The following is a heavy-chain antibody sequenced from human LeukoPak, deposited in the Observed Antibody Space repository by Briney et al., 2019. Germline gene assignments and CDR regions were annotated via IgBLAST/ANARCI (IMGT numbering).Heavy chain of an antibody. V-gene: IGHV4-4*07. CDR1: GGSISSYY. J-gene: IGHJ6*03. D-gene: IGHD6-19*01. CDR3: ARDALHSSGRGVYYYYYYMDV. CDR2: TYTSGST. Sequence: SETLSLTCTVSGGSISSYYWSWIRQPAGKGLEWIGRTYTSGSTNYNPSLKSRVTMSVDTSKNQFSLKLSSVTAADTAVYYCARDALHSSGRGVYYYYYYMDVWGKGTTVTVSS.